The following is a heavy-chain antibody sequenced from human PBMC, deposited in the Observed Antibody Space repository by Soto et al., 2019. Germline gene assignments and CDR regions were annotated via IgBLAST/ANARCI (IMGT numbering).Heavy chain of an antibody. J-gene: IGHJ5*02. CDR1: GYTFSDYD. CDR3: ARDLRDNDNYYSGFAP. D-gene: IGHD3-10*01. V-gene: IGHV3-23*01. Sequence: GPLRLSCATSGYTFSDYDMSWVRQAPGKGLEWVSSISKSGGNTYYADSVMGRFTISRDKSQNTVSLLMRTLRVEDTAVYYCARDLRDNDNYYSGFAPWGQGTQVTVSS. CDR2: ISKSGGNT.